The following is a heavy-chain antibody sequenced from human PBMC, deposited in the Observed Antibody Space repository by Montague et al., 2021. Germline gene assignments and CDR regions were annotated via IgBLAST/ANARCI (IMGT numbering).Heavy chain of an antibody. V-gene: IGHV2-5*02. CDR3: AHRLVAGNWFDP. Sequence: PALVKPTQTLRLTCTFSGFSLNSSGVGVGWIRQPPGKALEWLALIYWDDDTRYNPSLRSRLAITRDTSKNQVVLTLTNVAAVDTATYFCAHRLVAGNWFDPWGQGTLVTVSS. CDR1: GFSLNSSGVG. CDR2: IYWDDDT. J-gene: IGHJ5*02.